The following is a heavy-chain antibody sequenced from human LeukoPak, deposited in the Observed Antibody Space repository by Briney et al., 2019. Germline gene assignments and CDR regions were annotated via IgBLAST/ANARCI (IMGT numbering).Heavy chain of an antibody. J-gene: IGHJ4*02. V-gene: IGHV1-18*01. CDR1: GYTFTSYG. CDR2: ISAYNGNT. CDR3: ARGAYYDSSGYLNPKYYFDY. D-gene: IGHD3-22*01. Sequence: ASVKVSCKASGYTFTSYGISGVRQAPGQGLEWMGWISAYNGNTNYAQKLQGRVTMTTDTSTSTAYMELRSLRSDDTAVYYCARGAYYDSSGYLNPKYYFDYWGQGTLVTVSS.